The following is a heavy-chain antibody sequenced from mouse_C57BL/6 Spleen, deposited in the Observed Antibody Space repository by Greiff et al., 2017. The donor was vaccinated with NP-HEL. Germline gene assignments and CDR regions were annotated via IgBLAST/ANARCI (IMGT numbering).Heavy chain of an antibody. CDR2: ISSGSSTI. D-gene: IGHD1-1*01. V-gene: IGHV5-17*01. CDR1: GFTFSDYG. Sequence: VQLKQSGGGLVKPGGSLKLSCAASGFTFSDYGMHWVRQAPEKGLEWVAYISSGSSTIYYADTVKGRFTISRDNAKNTLFLQMTSLRSEDTAMYYCARLLRYYYAMDYWGQGTSVTVSS. CDR3: ARLLRYYYAMDY. J-gene: IGHJ4*01.